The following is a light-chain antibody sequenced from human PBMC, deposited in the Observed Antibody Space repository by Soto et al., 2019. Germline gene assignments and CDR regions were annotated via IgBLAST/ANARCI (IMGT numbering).Light chain of an antibody. J-gene: IGKJ1*01. V-gene: IGKV1-5*01. CDR2: DAS. CDR1: QSISSW. Sequence: DIQMTQSPFPMSASVGDRVTITCRASQSISSWLAWYQQKPGEAPKLLIYDASALPRGVPSRFSGSGSGTKFTLTIASLQPDDFATYYCQQYETFSGTFGPGTKVDIK. CDR3: QQYETFSGT.